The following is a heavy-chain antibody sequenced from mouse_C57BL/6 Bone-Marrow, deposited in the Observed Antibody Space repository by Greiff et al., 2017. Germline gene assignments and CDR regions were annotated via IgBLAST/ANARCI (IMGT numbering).Heavy chain of an antibody. CDR2: IYPRSGNT. J-gene: IGHJ3*01. CDR1: GYTFTSYG. V-gene: IGHV1-81*01. CDR3: ARDPFIYYYDSSWFAY. D-gene: IGHD1-1*01. Sequence: VQLQQSGAELARPGASVKLSCKASGYTFTSYGISWVKQRTGQGLEWIGEIYPRSGNTYYNEKFKGQATLTADKSSSTAYMELRSLTSEDPAVYFCARDPFIYYYDSSWFAYWGQGILVTVSA.